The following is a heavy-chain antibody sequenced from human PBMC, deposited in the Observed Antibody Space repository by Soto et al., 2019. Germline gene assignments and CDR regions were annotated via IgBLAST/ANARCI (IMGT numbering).Heavy chain of an antibody. CDR2: IYNSLTS. Sequence: PSDTLSLTCTVSGGSVSSCSFYWSWIRQPPGNGLDWVGFIYNSLTSNYNPSLKSRVTRSVDTSKNQFSLKLSSVTAADTAVYFCARVPLRYSSSHSFDYWGQGALVTVSS. D-gene: IGHD6-6*01. CDR1: GGSVSSCSFY. CDR3: ARVPLRYSSSHSFDY. V-gene: IGHV4-61*01. J-gene: IGHJ4*02.